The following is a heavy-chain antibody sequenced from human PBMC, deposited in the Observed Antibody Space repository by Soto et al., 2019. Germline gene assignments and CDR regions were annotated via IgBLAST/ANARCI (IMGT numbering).Heavy chain of an antibody. V-gene: IGHV1-69*02. D-gene: IGHD4-17*01. CDR3: ARQSGDYLTSHFDY. Sequence: GASVKVSCKASGGTFSSYTISWVRQAPGQGLEWMGRIIPILGIANYAQKFQGRVTITADKSTSTAYMELSSLRSEDTAVYYCARQSGDYLTSHFDYWGQGTLVTVSS. CDR2: IIPILGIA. CDR1: GGTFSSYT. J-gene: IGHJ4*02.